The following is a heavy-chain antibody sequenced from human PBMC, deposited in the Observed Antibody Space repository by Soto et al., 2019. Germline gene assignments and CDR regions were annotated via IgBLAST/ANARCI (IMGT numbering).Heavy chain of an antibody. J-gene: IGHJ5*02. D-gene: IGHD3-22*01. Sequence: SETLSLTCTVSGGSISSFYWSWIRQPPGKGLEWIGYIYHSGSTYYNPSLKSRVTISVDRSKNQFSLKLSSVTAADTAVYYCARDLVNYYDSSGFDPWGQGTLVTVSS. CDR2: IYHSGST. V-gene: IGHV4-59*12. CDR3: ARDLVNYYDSSGFDP. CDR1: GGSISSFY.